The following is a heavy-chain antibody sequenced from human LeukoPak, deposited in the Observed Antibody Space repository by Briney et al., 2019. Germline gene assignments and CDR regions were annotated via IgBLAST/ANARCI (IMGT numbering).Heavy chain of an antibody. CDR1: GGSFSGYY. J-gene: IGHJ4*02. Sequence: SETLSLTCAVYGGSFSGYYWSWIRQPPGKGLEWIGEINHSGSTNYDPSLTSRVTISVDTSKNQFSLKLSSVTAADTAVYYCARFSSSNVDYWGQGTLVTVSS. D-gene: IGHD6-6*01. V-gene: IGHV4-34*01. CDR3: ARFSSSNVDY. CDR2: INHSGST.